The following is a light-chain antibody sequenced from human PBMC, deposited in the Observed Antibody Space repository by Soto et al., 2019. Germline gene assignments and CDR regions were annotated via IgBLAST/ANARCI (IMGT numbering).Light chain of an antibody. Sequence: DTVMTQSPDSLAVSLGERATINCKSSQSVFHSANNMNYLAWYQQKPGQSPKLLISWASIRDSGVPDRLSGSGSGTDFTLTLNSLQAEDAAVYYCQQFYNTPPYTFGQGTRLEIK. J-gene: IGKJ2*01. CDR2: WAS. CDR3: QQFYNTPPYT. CDR1: QSVFHSANNMNY. V-gene: IGKV4-1*01.